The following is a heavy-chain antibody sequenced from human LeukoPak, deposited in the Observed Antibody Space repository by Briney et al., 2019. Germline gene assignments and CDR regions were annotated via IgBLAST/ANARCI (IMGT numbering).Heavy chain of an antibody. J-gene: IGHJ4*02. Sequence: GGSPRLSCAASGFTFSSYSMNWVRQAPGKGLEWVSSISPSSNYIYYADSLKGRFTISRDNAKNSLYLQMNSLRAEDTAIYYCARELSTSDWHALDYWGQGTLVTVSP. D-gene: IGHD6-19*01. CDR3: ARELSTSDWHALDY. V-gene: IGHV3-21*01. CDR1: GFTFSSYS. CDR2: ISPSSNYI.